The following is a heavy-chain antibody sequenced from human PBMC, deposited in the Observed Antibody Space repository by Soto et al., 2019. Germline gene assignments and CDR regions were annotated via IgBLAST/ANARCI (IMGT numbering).Heavy chain of an antibody. CDR2: IWYDGSNK. CDR3: ARGGGSYYNWFDP. D-gene: IGHD1-26*01. Sequence: ESGGGVVQPGRSLRLSCAASGFTFSSYGMHWVRQAPGKGLEWVAVIWYDGSNKYYADSVKGRFTISRDNSKNTLYLQMNSLRAEDTAVYYCARGGGSYYNWFDPWGQGTLVTVSS. CDR1: GFTFSSYG. J-gene: IGHJ5*02. V-gene: IGHV3-33*01.